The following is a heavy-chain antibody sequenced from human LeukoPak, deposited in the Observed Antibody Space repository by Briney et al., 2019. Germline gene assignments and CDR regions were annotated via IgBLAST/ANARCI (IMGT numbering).Heavy chain of an antibody. D-gene: IGHD2-8*01. CDR3: ARRYCTNGVCYHDRGAFDI. CDR1: GYTFTSYY. J-gene: IGHJ3*02. V-gene: IGHV1-46*01. Sequence: ASVKVSCKASGYTFTSYYMHWVRQAPGQGLEWMGIINPSGGSTNYAQKFQGRVTMTADKSTSTAYMELSSLRSEDTAMYYCARRYCTNGVCYHDRGAFDIWGQGTMVTVSS. CDR2: INPSGGST.